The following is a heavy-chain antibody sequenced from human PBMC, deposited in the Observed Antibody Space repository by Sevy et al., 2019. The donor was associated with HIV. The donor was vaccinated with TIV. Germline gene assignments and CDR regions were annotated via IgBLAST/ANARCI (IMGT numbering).Heavy chain of an antibody. V-gene: IGHV3-74*01. CDR1: GFTFSSYW. CDR2: INSDGSST. Sequence: GGSLRLSCAASGFTFSSYWMHWVRQAPGKGLVWVSRINSDGSSTSYADSVKGRFTISRDNAKNTLYLQMNSLRAEDTAVYYCARDHVYITGTTRYYYGMDVWGQGTTVTVSS. D-gene: IGHD1-20*01. J-gene: IGHJ6*02. CDR3: ARDHVYITGTTRYYYGMDV.